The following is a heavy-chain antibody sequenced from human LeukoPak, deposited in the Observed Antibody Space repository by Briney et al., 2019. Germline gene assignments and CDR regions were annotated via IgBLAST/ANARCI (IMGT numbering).Heavy chain of an antibody. Sequence: GGSLRLSCAASGFTFSSYAMSWVRQAPGKGLEWVSAISGSGGSTYYADSVKGRFTISRDNSKITLYLQMNSLRAEDTAVYYCAAPGYSSSWYEDYWGQGTLVTVSS. CDR2: ISGSGGST. J-gene: IGHJ4*02. CDR3: AAPGYSSSWYEDY. V-gene: IGHV3-23*01. D-gene: IGHD6-13*01. CDR1: GFTFSSYA.